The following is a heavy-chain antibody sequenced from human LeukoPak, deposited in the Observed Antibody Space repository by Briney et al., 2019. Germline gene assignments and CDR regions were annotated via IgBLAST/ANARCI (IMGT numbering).Heavy chain of an antibody. D-gene: IGHD3-22*01. J-gene: IGHJ4*02. CDR2: IIPILGIA. CDR3: ARDAHYDSSGYYAY. V-gene: IGHV1-69*04. Sequence: ASVKVSCKASGGTFSSYAITWVRQAPGQGLEWMGRIIPILGIANYAQKFQGRVTITADKSTTTAYMELSSLRSEDTAVYYCARDAHYDSSGYYAYWGQGTLVTVSS. CDR1: GGTFSSYA.